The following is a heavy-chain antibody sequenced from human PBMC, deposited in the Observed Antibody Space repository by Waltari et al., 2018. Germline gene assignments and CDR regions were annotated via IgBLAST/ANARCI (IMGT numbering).Heavy chain of an antibody. CDR2: INHSGST. V-gene: IGHV4-34*01. CDR3: ARGITIFGVVIMRPFDY. CDR1: GGSFSGYY. Sequence: QVQLQQWGAGLLTPSETLSLTCAVSGGSFSGYYWSWIREPPGKGLEWIGEINHSGSTNYKPSLKSRVTISVDTSKNQFSLKLSSVTAADTAVYYCARGITIFGVVIMRPFDYWGQGTLVTVSS. J-gene: IGHJ4*02. D-gene: IGHD3-3*01.